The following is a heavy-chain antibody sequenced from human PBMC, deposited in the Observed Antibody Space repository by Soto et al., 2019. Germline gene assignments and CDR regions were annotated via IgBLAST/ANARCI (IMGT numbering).Heavy chain of an antibody. CDR3: AKLSCSSASCPRHYGMDV. Sequence: PWGSLRLSCAASGFNLSGYAMSWVRQAPEKGLEWVSAISGRDASTYYADSVKGRFTISRDNSKNTLFLQMNSLRAEDTALYYCAKLSCSSASCPRHYGMDVWGQGPTVTV. V-gene: IGHV3-23*01. CDR1: GFNLSGYA. D-gene: IGHD2-2*01. J-gene: IGHJ6*02. CDR2: ISGRDAST.